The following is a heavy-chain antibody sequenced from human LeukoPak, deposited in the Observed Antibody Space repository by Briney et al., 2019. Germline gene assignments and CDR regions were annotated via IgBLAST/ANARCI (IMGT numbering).Heavy chain of an antibody. CDR3: AKEKGGSGSYYCIDY. J-gene: IGHJ4*02. CDR2: ISGGGGST. Sequence: PGGSLRLSCAASGFTFSSYAMSWVRQAPGKGLEWVSAISGGGGSTYYADSVKGRFTISRDNSKNTLYLQMNSLRAEDTAVYYCAKEKGGSGSYYCIDYWGQGTLVTVSS. D-gene: IGHD3-10*01. CDR1: GFTFSSYA. V-gene: IGHV3-23*01.